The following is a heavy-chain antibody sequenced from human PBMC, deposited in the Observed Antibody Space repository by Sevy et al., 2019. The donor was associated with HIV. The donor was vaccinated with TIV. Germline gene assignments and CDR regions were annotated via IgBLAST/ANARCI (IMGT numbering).Heavy chain of an antibody. CDR1: GFTFNTYA. Sequence: GGSLRLSCVASGFTFNTYAMSWVRQAPGKGLEWVSAIRGSGSSTYYAAAVQGRFTISRDNSKNTLYLQMNILRAEDTDVYYCAKEAPGYNYDTSGSFDYWGQGTLVTVSS. J-gene: IGHJ4*02. V-gene: IGHV3-23*01. CDR2: IRGSGSST. CDR3: AKEAPGYNYDTSGSFDY. D-gene: IGHD3-22*01.